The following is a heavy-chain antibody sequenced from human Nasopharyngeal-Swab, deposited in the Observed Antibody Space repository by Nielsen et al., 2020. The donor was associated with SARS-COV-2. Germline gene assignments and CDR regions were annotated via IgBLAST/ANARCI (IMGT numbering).Heavy chain of an antibody. V-gene: IGHV3-74*01. J-gene: IGHJ4*02. CDR2: INSDGSTT. CDR3: ARDYWTKPDY. Sequence: GESLKISCAASGFTFSSSWMHWVRQAPGKGLVGVSRINSDGSTTIYADSVKGRFTISRDNAKNTLYLQMNSLRAEDTAVYYCARDYWTKPDYWGQGTLVTVSS. CDR1: GFTFSSSW. D-gene: IGHD1-1*01.